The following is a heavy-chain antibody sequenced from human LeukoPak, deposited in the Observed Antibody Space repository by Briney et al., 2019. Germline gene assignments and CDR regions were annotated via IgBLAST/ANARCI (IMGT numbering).Heavy chain of an antibody. CDR2: ISSSGST. CDR1: GDSISSGDYY. Sequence: PSETLSLTCTVSGDSISSGDYYWSWIRQPAGKGLEWIGRISSSGSTNYNPSLKSRVTISVDTSKNQFSLKLSSVTAADTAVYYCASVERGAFDYWGQGTLVTVSS. D-gene: IGHD1-1*01. V-gene: IGHV4-61*02. CDR3: ASVERGAFDY. J-gene: IGHJ4*02.